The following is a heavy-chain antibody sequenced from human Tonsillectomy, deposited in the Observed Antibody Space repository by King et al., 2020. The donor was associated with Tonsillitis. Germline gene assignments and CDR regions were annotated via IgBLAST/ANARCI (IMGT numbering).Heavy chain of an antibody. Sequence: QLVQSGAEVKKPGVSLRISCQGSGYSFISYWITWVRQMPGKGLEWMGRIDPSDSYTNYSPSFQGHVTISADKSINTAYLQWSSLKASDTAISYCARLRQTVEGTYFDYWGPGTLLSVAA. CDR3: ARLRQTVEGTYFDY. D-gene: IGHD1-1*01. V-gene: IGHV5-10-1*01. J-gene: IGHJ4*02. CDR1: GYSFISYW. CDR2: IDPSDSYT.